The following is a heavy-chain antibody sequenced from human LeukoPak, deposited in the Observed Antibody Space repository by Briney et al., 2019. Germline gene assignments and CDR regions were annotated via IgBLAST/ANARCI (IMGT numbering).Heavy chain of an antibody. CDR3: ASGGFSYYFDY. J-gene: IGHJ4*02. V-gene: IGHV3-30*02. CDR2: IRYDGSNI. CDR1: GSTINTFG. Sequence: PGGSLRLSCIVSGSTINTFGFHWFRQAPGKGLEWVAFIRYDGSNIYYADSVKGRFTISRDISKNTLYLQMNSLRPEDTAVYYCASGGFSYYFDYWGQGTLVTVSS. D-gene: IGHD3-16*01.